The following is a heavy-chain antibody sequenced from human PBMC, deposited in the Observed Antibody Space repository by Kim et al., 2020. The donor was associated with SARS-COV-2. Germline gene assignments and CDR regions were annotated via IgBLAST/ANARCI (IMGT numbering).Heavy chain of an antibody. CDR2: IYTSGST. D-gene: IGHD3-22*01. CDR3: ARGLYDSSGYYYVEGYPSPYYYYYGMDV. Sequence: SETLSLTCTVSGGSISSGSYYWSWIRQPAGKGLEWIGRIYTSGSTNYNPSLKSRVTISVDTSKNQFSLKLSSVTAADTAVYYCARGLYDSSGYYYVEGYPSPYYYYYGMDVWGQGTTVTVSS. J-gene: IGHJ6*02. CDR1: GGSISSGSYY. V-gene: IGHV4-61*02.